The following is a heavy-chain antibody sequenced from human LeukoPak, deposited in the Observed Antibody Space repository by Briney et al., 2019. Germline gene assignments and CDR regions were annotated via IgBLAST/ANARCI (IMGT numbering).Heavy chain of an antibody. CDR2: ISSSVSTI. J-gene: IGHJ6*03. CDR1: GFTFSDYY. V-gene: IGHV3-11*01. Sequence: GGSLRLSCAASGFTFSDYYMSWIRQAPGKGLEWVSYISSSVSTIYYADSVKGRFTISRDNAKNSLYLQMNSLRAEDTAVYYCARADDSSGWSRQYYYYYYMDVWGKGTTVTVSS. D-gene: IGHD6-19*01. CDR3: ARADDSSGWSRQYYYYYYMDV.